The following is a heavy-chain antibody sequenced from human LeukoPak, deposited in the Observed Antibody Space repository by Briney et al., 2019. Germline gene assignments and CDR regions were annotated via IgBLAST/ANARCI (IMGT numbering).Heavy chain of an antibody. CDR3: AKDLGTHSSSFYFDY. D-gene: IGHD6-6*01. CDR2: TRYDGSNE. V-gene: IGHV3-30*02. Sequence: GGSLRLSCAASGFTFSNFGIHWVRQTPGKGLEWVAFTRYDGSNEYHADSVKGRFTIFRDNSKNTLYLQMNSLRAEDTAVYFCAKDLGTHSSSFYFDYWGQGTLVTVSS. J-gene: IGHJ4*02. CDR1: GFTFSNFG.